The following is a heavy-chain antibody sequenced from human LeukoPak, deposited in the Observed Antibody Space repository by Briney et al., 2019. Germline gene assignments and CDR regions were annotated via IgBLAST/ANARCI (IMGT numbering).Heavy chain of an antibody. CDR2: IYHSGST. J-gene: IGHJ2*01. CDR3: ARGGGYGGPMDL. V-gene: IGHV4-38-2*02. Sequence: PSETLSLTCTVSGYSISSGYYWGWIRQPPGKGLEWIGSIYHSGSTYYNPSLKSRVTISVDTSKNQFSLKLSSVTAADTAVYYCARGGGYGGPMDLWGCGTLVTVSS. CDR1: GYSISSGYY. D-gene: IGHD4-23*01.